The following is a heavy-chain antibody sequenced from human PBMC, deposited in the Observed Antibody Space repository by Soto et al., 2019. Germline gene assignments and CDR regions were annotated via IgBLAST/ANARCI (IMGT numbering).Heavy chain of an antibody. V-gene: IGHV1-69*01. Sequence: QVQLVQSGAEVKKPGSSVRVSCKSSGGVFSSFGLSWVRQAPGQGLEWMGGIIPIFGSANYAQKFQGRVTITADDSTSTVYMELSSLRSKDTALYYCARGRGNSAVITTFDYWGQGTLVTVSS. CDR3: ARGRGNSAVITTFDY. J-gene: IGHJ4*02. D-gene: IGHD3-16*01. CDR2: IIPIFGSA. CDR1: GGVFSSFG.